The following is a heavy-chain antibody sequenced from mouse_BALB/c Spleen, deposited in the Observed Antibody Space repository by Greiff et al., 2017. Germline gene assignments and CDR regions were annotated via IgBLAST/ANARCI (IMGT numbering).Heavy chain of an antibody. D-gene: IGHD3-1*01. CDR3: AREDPGYSAMDY. J-gene: IGHJ4*01. Sequence: EVMLVESGGGLVKPGGSLKLSCAASGFTFSSYAMSWVRQSPEKRLEWVAEISSGGSYTYYPDTVTGRFTISRDNAKNTLYLEMSSLRSEDTAMYYCAREDPGYSAMDYWGQGTSVTVSS. CDR1: GFTFSSYA. CDR2: ISSGGSYT. V-gene: IGHV5-9-4*01.